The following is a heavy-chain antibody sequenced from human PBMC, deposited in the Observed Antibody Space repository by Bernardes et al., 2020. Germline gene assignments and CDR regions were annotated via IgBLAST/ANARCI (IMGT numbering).Heavy chain of an antibody. CDR3: ARDLPFGDHHPIYAFDL. D-gene: IGHD4-17*01. CDR1: GYTFTGYY. Sequence: ASVKVSCKASGYTFTGYYMHWVRQAPGQGLEWMGWINPNSGGTNYAQKFQGWVTMTRDTSISTAYMELSRLRSDDTAVYYCARDLPFGDHHPIYAFDLWGQGTTVTVSS. J-gene: IGHJ3*01. V-gene: IGHV1-2*04. CDR2: INPNSGGT.